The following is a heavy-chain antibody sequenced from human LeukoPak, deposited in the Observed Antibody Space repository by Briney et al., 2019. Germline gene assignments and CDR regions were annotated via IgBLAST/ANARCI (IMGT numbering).Heavy chain of an antibody. V-gene: IGHV4-59*08. CDR2: IYYSGST. Sequence: SETLSLTCTVSGGSISSYYWSWIRQPPGKGLEWIGYIYYSGSTNYNPSLKSRVTISVDTSTNQFSLKLSSVTAADTAVYYCARYTGIWFGELLPDYWGQGTLVTVSS. CDR3: ARYTGIWFGELLPDY. CDR1: GGSISSYY. J-gene: IGHJ4*02. D-gene: IGHD3-10*01.